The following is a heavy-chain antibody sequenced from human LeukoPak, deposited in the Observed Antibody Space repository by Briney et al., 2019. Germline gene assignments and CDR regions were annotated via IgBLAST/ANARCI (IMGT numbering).Heavy chain of an antibody. V-gene: IGHV4-30-4*08. CDR3: ARCPSPGWFDP. CDR2: IYYSGST. Sequence: PPQTLSLTCTVSGGSISSDDYYWSWIRQPPGKGLEWIGFIYYSGSTYYKPSLKSRVTISMDTSKNQFSLRLSSVTAADTAVYYCARCPSPGWFDPWGQGTLVTVSS. CDR1: GGSISSDDYY. J-gene: IGHJ5*02.